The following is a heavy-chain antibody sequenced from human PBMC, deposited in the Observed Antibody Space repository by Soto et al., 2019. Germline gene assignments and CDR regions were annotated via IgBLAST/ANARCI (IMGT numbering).Heavy chain of an antibody. CDR3: ARGRRYYGSGSYKDPFDS. J-gene: IGHJ4*02. D-gene: IGHD3-10*01. Sequence: SETLSLTCAVYGESFSGYYWIWIRQSPGKGLEWIGEINPSGSTNYNPSIKSRVTISVDTSKNQFSLKLTSVTAADTAVYFCARGRRYYGSGSYKDPFDSWGQGTLVTVSS. CDR1: GESFSGYY. V-gene: IGHV4-34*01. CDR2: INPSGST.